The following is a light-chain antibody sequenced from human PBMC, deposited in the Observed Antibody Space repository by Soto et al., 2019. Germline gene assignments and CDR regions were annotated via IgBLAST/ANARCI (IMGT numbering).Light chain of an antibody. CDR3: CSYGGYFWV. Sequence: QSALTQPRSVSGSPGQSVTISCTGTSSDVGGYDNVSWFQHHPGKVPKLMIYDVTKRPSGVPDRFSASKSGNTASLTISGLQAEDEADYYCCSYGGYFWVFGGGTKLTVL. CDR1: SSDVGGYDN. J-gene: IGLJ3*02. CDR2: DVT. V-gene: IGLV2-11*01.